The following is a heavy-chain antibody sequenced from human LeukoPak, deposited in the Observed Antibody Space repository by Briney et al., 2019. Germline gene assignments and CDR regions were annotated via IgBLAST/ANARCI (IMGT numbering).Heavy chain of an antibody. D-gene: IGHD6-13*01. CDR2: IKSKTDGGTT. J-gene: IGHJ3*02. Sequence: KSGGSLRLSCAASGFTFSNAGMIWVREAPGKALEWGGRIKSKTDGGTTDYAAPVKGRFTISRDDSKNTLYLQMNSLKTEDTAVYYCTTKRVRYPVSIWGQGTMVTVSS. CDR3: TTKRVRYPVSI. V-gene: IGHV3-15*01. CDR1: GFTFSNAG.